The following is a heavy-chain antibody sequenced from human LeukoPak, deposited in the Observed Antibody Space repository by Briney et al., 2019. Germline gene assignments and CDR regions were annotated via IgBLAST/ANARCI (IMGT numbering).Heavy chain of an antibody. Sequence: GGSLRLSCAASGFTFSSYAMHWVRQAPGKGLEWVAVISYDGSNKYYADSVKGRFTISRDNSKNTLYLQMNSLRAEDTAVYYCARRYAGDYWGQGTLVTVSS. V-gene: IGHV3-30-3*01. J-gene: IGHJ4*02. D-gene: IGHD1-1*01. CDR2: ISYDGSNK. CDR3: ARRYAGDY. CDR1: GFTFSSYA.